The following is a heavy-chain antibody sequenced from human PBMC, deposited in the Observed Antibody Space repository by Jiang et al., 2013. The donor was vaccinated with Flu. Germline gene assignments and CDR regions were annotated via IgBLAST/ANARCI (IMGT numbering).Heavy chain of an antibody. D-gene: IGHD1-26*01. CDR2: IYTSGST. Sequence: LLKPSETLSLTCTVSGGSISSYYWSWIRQPPGKGLEWIGYIYTSGSTNYNPSLKSRVTISVDTSKNQFSLKLSSVTAADTAVYYCARAGWELPVGYWYFDLWGRGTLVTVSS. CDR1: GGSISSYY. CDR3: ARAGWELPVGYWYFDL. J-gene: IGHJ2*01. V-gene: IGHV4-4*09.